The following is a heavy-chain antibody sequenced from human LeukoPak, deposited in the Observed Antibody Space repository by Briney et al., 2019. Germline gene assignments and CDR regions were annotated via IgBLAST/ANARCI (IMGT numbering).Heavy chain of an antibody. CDR1: GFTFNSYD. CDR2: ISYDGSTE. Sequence: GGSLRLSCAASGFTFNSYDIHWVRQAPGKGLEWVAVISYDGSTEYYADSVKGRFTISRDNSENTVYLQMNSLRAEDTAVYYCARAAMVRGVDYFDYWGQGTLVIVSS. D-gene: IGHD3-10*01. J-gene: IGHJ4*02. V-gene: IGHV3-30-3*01. CDR3: ARAAMVRGVDYFDY.